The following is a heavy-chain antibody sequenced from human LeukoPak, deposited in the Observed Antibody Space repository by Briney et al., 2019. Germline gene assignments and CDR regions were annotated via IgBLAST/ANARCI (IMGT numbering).Heavy chain of an antibody. V-gene: IGHV3-64D*06. Sequence: GGSLRLSCSASGFTFSSYAMHWVRQAPGKGLEYVSAISSNGGSTYYADSVKGRFTISRDNSKNTLYLQMSSLRAGDTAVYYCVKDRCSSTSCYPWFDPWGQGTLVTVSS. CDR3: VKDRCSSTSCYPWFDP. CDR2: ISSNGGST. D-gene: IGHD2-2*01. CDR1: GFTFSSYA. J-gene: IGHJ5*02.